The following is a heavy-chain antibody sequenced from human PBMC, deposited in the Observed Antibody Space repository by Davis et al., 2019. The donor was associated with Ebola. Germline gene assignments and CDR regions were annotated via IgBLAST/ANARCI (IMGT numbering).Heavy chain of an antibody. V-gene: IGHV3-23*01. J-gene: IGHJ4*02. Sequence: GESLKISCAASGFTFSSYAMSWVRQAPGKGLEWVSAISGSGGSTYYADSVKGRFTISRDNAKNSLYLQMNSLRAEDTAVYYCARDGFDSSGSYYWPHSDYWGQGTLVTVSS. D-gene: IGHD3-22*01. CDR3: ARDGFDSSGSYYWPHSDY. CDR1: GFTFSSYA. CDR2: ISGSGGST.